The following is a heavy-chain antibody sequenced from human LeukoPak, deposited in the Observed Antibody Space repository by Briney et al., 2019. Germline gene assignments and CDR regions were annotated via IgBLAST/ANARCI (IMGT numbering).Heavy chain of an antibody. J-gene: IGHJ4*02. Sequence: PGGSLRLSCAASGFTFSSYAMHWVRQAPGKGLEWVAVISYDGSNKYYADSVKGRFTISRDNSKNTLYLQMNSLRAEDTAVYYCARGGLKTRYYYDSSGYYGNYFDYWGQGTLVTVSS. CDR1: GFTFSSYA. CDR2: ISYDGSNK. V-gene: IGHV3-30*04. CDR3: ARGGLKTRYYYDSSGYYGNYFDY. D-gene: IGHD3-22*01.